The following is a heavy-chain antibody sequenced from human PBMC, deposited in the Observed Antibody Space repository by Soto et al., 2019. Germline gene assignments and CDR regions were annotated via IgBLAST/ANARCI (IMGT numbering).Heavy chain of an antibody. V-gene: IGHV3-9*01. J-gene: IGHJ3*02. Sequence: GGSLRLSCAASGFTFDDYAMHWVRQAPGKGLEWVSGISWNSGSIGYADSVKGRFTISRDNAKNSLYLQMNSLRAEDTALYYCAKDYYDSSGTYSSDAFDIWGQGTMVTVS. CDR2: ISWNSGSI. CDR3: AKDYYDSSGTYSSDAFDI. D-gene: IGHD3-22*01. CDR1: GFTFDDYA.